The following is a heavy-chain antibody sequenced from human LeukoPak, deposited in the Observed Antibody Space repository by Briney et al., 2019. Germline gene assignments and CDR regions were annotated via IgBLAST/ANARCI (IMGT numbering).Heavy chain of an antibody. CDR1: GFRVSINY. J-gene: IGHJ5*02. D-gene: IGHD1-26*01. CDR2: IYSSGGT. V-gene: IGHV3-66*01. CDR3: AREEARWEWFDP. Sequence: GGSLRLSCAASGFRVSINYMSWVRQAPGKGLEWVSVIYSSGGTYYTDSVKGRFTISRDNSKNTLDLQMNSLRAEDTAVYYCAREEARWEWFDPWGQGTLVTVSS.